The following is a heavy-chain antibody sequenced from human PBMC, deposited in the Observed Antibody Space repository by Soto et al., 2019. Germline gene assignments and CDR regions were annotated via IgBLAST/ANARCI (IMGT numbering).Heavy chain of an antibody. CDR1: GGSISSGDYY. Sequence: PSETLSLTCTVSGGSISSGDYYWSWIRQPPGKGLEWIGYIYYSGSTYYNPSLKSRVTISVDTSKNQFSLKLSSVTAADTAVYYCIRTTYRLGNWFDPWGQGTLVTVSS. CDR2: IYYSGST. CDR3: IRTTYRLGNWFDP. D-gene: IGHD1-7*01. J-gene: IGHJ5*02. V-gene: IGHV4-30-4*01.